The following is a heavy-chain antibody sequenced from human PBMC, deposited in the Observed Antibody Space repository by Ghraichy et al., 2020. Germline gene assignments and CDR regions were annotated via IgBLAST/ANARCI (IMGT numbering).Heavy chain of an antibody. CDR3: ARHAEMATTD. CDR1: GGSISSSSYY. V-gene: IGHV4-39*01. CDR2: IYYSGST. D-gene: IGHD5-24*01. Sequence: SETLSLTCTVSGGSISSSSYYWGWIRQPPGKGLEWIGSIYYSGSTYYNPSLKSRVTISVDTSKNQFSLKLSSVTAADTAVYYCARHAEMATTDWGQGTLVTVSS. J-gene: IGHJ4*02.